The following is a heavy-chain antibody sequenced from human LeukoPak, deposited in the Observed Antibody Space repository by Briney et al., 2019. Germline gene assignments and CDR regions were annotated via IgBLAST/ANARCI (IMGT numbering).Heavy chain of an antibody. D-gene: IGHD3-22*01. J-gene: IGHJ3*02. CDR3: ARDHHRRLYDSQARDTFDI. Sequence: PGGSLRLSCAASGFTFSSYSMNWVRQAPGKGLEWVSYISSSSSTMYYADSVKGRFSISRDNAKKSRYLQMNSLRAEDTAVYYCARDHHRRLYDSQARDTFDIWGQGTMVTVSS. V-gene: IGHV3-48*01. CDR1: GFTFSSYS. CDR2: ISSSSSTM.